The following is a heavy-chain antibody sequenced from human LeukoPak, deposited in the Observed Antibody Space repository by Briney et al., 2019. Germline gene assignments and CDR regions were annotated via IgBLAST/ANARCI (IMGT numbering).Heavy chain of an antibody. J-gene: IGHJ4*02. D-gene: IGHD3-16*01. V-gene: IGHV3-15*01. CDR3: TTEYWGSLKY. CDR2: IKSKSNGGTT. CDR1: GFTFSTAW. Sequence: GGSLRLSCAPSGFTFSTAWMSWVRQVPGKGLEWVGRIKSKSNGGTTDYAAPVKGRFTISRDDSKNTLYLQMNSLKTEDTAVYYCTTEYWGSLKYWGQGTLVTVSS.